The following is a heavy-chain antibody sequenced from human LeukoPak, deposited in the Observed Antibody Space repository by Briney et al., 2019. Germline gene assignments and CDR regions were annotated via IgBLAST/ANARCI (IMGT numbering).Heavy chain of an antibody. D-gene: IGHD5-18*01. CDR1: GYTFTGYY. V-gene: IGHV1-2*04. CDR3: ARGIDTATYNNWFDP. Sequence: ASVKVSCKASGYTFTGYYMHWVRQAPGQGLEWMGWINPNSGGTNYAQKFQGWVTMTRDTSTSTVYMELSSLRSEDTAVYYCARGIDTATYNNWFDPWGQGTLVTVSS. J-gene: IGHJ5*02. CDR2: INPNSGGT.